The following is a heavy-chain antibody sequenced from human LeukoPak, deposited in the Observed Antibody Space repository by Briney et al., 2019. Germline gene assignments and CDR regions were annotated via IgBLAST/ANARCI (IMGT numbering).Heavy chain of an antibody. D-gene: IGHD3-9*01. J-gene: IGHJ4*02. CDR1: GGSISNRAYY. CDR3: ASPYDILTGYYRD. V-gene: IGHV4-39*01. Sequence: PSGTLSLTCAVSGGSISNRAYYWAWIRQPPGKGLEWIGSVFYSGSKYSNPSLESRLTISVDTSKNHFSLRLTSVTAADTAVYYCASPYDILTGYYRDWGQGTLVTVSS. CDR2: VFYSGSK.